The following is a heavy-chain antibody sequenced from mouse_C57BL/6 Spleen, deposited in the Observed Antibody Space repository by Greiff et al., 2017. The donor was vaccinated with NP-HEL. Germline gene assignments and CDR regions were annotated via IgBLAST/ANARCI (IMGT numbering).Heavy chain of an antibody. Sequence: QVQLKESGAELVRPGASVTLSCKASGYTFTDYEMHWVKQTPVHGLEWIGAIDPETGGTAYNQKFQGKAILTADKSSSTAYMELRSLTSEDSAVYYCTREAYYYGSSYGYFDVWGTGTTVTVSS. V-gene: IGHV1-15*01. CDR2: IDPETGGT. J-gene: IGHJ1*03. CDR1: GYTFTDYE. CDR3: TREAYYYGSSYGYFDV. D-gene: IGHD1-1*01.